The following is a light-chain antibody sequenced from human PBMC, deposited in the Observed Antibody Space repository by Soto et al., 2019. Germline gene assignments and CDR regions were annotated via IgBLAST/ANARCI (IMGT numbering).Light chain of an antibody. CDR1: QSVESY. CDR3: QQYTGPPTT. CDR2: GAS. V-gene: IGKV3-11*01. Sequence: EIVLTHSPATLSLSPCERATLSFRASQSVESYLAWYQQKPGQAPRLLIYGASTRAAGIPDRFSGSGSGTDFTLTITRLEPEDSAVYFCQQYTGPPTTFGQGTRLEI. J-gene: IGKJ5*01.